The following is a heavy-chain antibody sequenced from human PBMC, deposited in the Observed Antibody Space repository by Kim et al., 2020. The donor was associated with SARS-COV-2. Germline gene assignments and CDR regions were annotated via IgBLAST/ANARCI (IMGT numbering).Heavy chain of an antibody. D-gene: IGHD3-10*01. J-gene: IGHJ4*02. Sequence: SETLSLTCTVSGGSINNNYWNWLRQPPGRGLEWIGYVYYNGFTLYNPPRKSRATISVDTSKNQFSLKMNSLTTADTAVYYCARGGWYYGSGSRNFDYWGRGTLVTVSS. CDR3: ARGGWYYGSGSRNFDY. CDR1: GGSINNNY. CDR2: VYYNGFT. V-gene: IGHV4-59*13.